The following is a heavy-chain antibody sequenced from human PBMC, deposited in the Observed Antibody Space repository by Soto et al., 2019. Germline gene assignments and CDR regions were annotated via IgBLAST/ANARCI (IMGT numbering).Heavy chain of an antibody. V-gene: IGHV4-34*01. CDR3: ARESRYSSFDP. Sequence: PSETLSLTCAVYGGSFSGYYWSWIRQPPGKGLEWIGEINHSGSTNYNPSLKSRVTISVDTSKNQFSLKLSSVTAADTAVYYCARESRYSSFDPWGQGTLVTVSS. CDR2: INHSGST. CDR1: GGSFSGYY. J-gene: IGHJ5*02.